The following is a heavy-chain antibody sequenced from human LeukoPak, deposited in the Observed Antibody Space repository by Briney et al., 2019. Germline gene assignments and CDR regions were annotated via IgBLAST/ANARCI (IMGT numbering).Heavy chain of an antibody. CDR3: AKTPRGEFSSSWYFDS. J-gene: IGHJ4*02. Sequence: PGGSLRLSCVVSGFTFSSYAMSWVRQAPGKGLEWVSGISADGGGTFYADSGKGRFTISRDNSKNFLYLQMNSLRADDTAVYYCAKTPRGEFSSSWYFDSWGQGTLVTVSS. CDR1: GFTFSSYA. D-gene: IGHD6-13*01. V-gene: IGHV3-23*01. CDR2: ISADGGGT.